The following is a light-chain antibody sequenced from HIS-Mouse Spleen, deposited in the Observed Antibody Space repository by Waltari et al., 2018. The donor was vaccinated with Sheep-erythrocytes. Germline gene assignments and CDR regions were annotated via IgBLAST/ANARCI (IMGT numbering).Light chain of an antibody. CDR3: CSYAGSYNHV. V-gene: IGLV2-11*01. CDR1: SSDVGGYNY. CDR2: DVS. J-gene: IGLJ1*01. Sequence: QSALTQPRSVSGSPGQSVTISCTGTSSDVGGYNYVSWYQQHPGKAPKLMIYDVSNRPSGVPDRFSCSQSGHTASLTISGLQAEDEADYYCCSYAGSYNHVFATGTKVTVL.